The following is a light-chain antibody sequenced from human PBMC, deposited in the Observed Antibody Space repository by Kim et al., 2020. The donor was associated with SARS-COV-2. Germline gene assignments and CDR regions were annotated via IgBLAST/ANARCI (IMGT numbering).Light chain of an antibody. J-gene: IGKJ2*01. CDR1: QNIARY. CDR3: QQYFDFPYT. V-gene: IGKV1D-8*02. Sequence: SASPGDKVTITCRLTQNIARYLTWFQQRPGNAPQLLIYAAYTLHTGAPSRFSGSGSGTDFTLTINPLQSEDSATYFCQQYFDFPYTFGQGPKLEI. CDR2: AAY.